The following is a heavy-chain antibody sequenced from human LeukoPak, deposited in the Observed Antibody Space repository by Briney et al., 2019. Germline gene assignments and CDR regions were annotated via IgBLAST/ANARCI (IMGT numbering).Heavy chain of an antibody. V-gene: IGHV3-30*03. D-gene: IGHD5-24*01. CDR1: GFTFSSYG. CDR3: ARVGEMATLLY. Sequence: GGSLRLSCAASGFTFSSYGMHWVRQAPGKGLEWVAVISYDGSNKYYADSVKGRFTISRDNSKNTLYLQMNSLRAEDTAVYYCARVGEMATLLYWGQGTLVTVSS. J-gene: IGHJ4*02. CDR2: ISYDGSNK.